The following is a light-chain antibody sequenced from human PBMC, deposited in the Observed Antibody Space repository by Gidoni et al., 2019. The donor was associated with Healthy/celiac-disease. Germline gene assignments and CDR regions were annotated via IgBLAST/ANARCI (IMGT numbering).Light chain of an antibody. CDR1: QSVSSY. CDR3: QQRSNWPTWT. CDR2: DAS. J-gene: IGKJ1*01. V-gene: IGKV3-11*01. Sequence: DIVLTQSPATLSFSPGERATLSCRASQSVSSYLAWYQQKPGQAPRLLIYDASNRATGIPARFSGSGSGTDFTLTISSLEPEDFAVYYCQQRSNWPTWTFGQGTKVEIK.